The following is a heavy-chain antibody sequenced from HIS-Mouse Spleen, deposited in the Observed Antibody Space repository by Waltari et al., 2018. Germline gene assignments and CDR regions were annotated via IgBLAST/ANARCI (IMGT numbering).Heavy chain of an antibody. D-gene: IGHD6-13*01. Sequence: QLQLQESGPGLVKPSETLSLTCTVSGGSISSSSYYWGWIRQPPGKGLEWIGSIYYSVSTYYHPALKSRVTISVDTSKNQCSLKLSSVTAADTGVYYCAREIPYSSSWYDWYFDLWGRGTLVTVSS. CDR3: AREIPYSSSWYDWYFDL. CDR2: IYYSVST. J-gene: IGHJ2*01. CDR1: GGSISSSSYY. V-gene: IGHV4-39*07.